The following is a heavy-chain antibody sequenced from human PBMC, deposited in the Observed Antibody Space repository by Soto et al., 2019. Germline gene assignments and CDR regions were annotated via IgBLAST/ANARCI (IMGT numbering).Heavy chain of an antibody. Sequence: QVQLVQSGAEVKKPGASVKVSCKASGYTFTNYAFSWVRRAPGQGLEWMGWISAYNGNTSYPQKLQGSVTMTTDTSTSTAYMELRRPRSDDTAVYYCARDLAAAGPFDCWRQGTLVTVSS. CDR1: GYTFTNYA. J-gene: IGHJ4*02. CDR2: ISAYNGNT. D-gene: IGHD6-13*01. CDR3: ARDLAAAGPFDC. V-gene: IGHV1-18*01.